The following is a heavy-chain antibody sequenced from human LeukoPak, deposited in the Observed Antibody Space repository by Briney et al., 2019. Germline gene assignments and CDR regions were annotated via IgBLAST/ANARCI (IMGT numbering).Heavy chain of an antibody. CDR2: INHSGST. D-gene: IGHD1-1*01. Sequence: SETLSLTCAVYGGSFSGYYWSWVRHPPGKGLEWIWVINHSGSTNYNPSLKSRVTISVDTSKNQFSLKLSSVTAADTAVYYCARGDRVDGTTIITNHFDYWGQGTLVTVSS. CDR1: GGSFSGYY. CDR3: ARGDRVDGTTIITNHFDY. J-gene: IGHJ4*02. V-gene: IGHV4-34*01.